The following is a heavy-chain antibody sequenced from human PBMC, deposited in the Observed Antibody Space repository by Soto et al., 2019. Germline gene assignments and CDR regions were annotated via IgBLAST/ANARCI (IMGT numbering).Heavy chain of an antibody. CDR2: ISSSGSTT. CDR1: GFTFSDYY. D-gene: IGHD2-2*01. V-gene: IGHV3-11*01. Sequence: GGSLRLSCAASGFTFSDYYMSWIRQAPGKGLEWVSYISSSGSTTYYADSVKGRFTISRDNAKNSLYLQMNSLRAEDTAVYYCAIYCSSTSCYARPTDYWGQGTLVTVSS. J-gene: IGHJ4*02. CDR3: AIYCSSTSCYARPTDY.